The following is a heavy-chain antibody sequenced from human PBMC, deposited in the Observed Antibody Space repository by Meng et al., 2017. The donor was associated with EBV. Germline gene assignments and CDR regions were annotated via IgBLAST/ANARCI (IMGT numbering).Heavy chain of an antibody. CDR1: GYTFTSHG. CDR2: ISAYNGNT. CDR3: ARVRTFGGVIPPDY. V-gene: IGHV1-18*01. Sequence: QVQWVQSGAGVEKPGASVKGSCKASGYTFTSHGISWVRQAPGQGLEWMGWISAYNGNTNYAQKLQGRVTMTTDTSTSTAYMELRSLRSDDTAVYYCARVRTFGGVIPPDYWGQGTLVTVSS. D-gene: IGHD3-16*02. J-gene: IGHJ4*02.